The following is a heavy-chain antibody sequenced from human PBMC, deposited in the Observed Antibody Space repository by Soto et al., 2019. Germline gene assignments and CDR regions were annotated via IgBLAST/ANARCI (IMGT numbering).Heavy chain of an antibody. Sequence: GGSLRLSCAASGFTFSSYGMHWVRQAPGKGLEWVAVISYDGSNKYYADSVKGRFTIPRDNSKNTLYLQMNSLRAEDTAVYYCATGHRGLTGTTVVVTVPGWFDPWGQGALVTVSS. D-gene: IGHD2-21*02. V-gene: IGHV3-30*03. CDR3: ATGHRGLTGTTVVVTVPGWFDP. J-gene: IGHJ5*02. CDR1: GFTFSSYG. CDR2: ISYDGSNK.